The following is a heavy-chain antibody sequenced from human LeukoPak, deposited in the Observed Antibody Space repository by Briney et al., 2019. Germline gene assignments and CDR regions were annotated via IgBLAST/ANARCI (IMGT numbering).Heavy chain of an antibody. Sequence: SVTVSCKASGGTFSSYAISWVRQAPGQGLEWMGGIIPIFGTPNYAQKFQGRVTITTDDSTSTAYMELSSLRSEDTAVYYCALSGYYDREGPFDYWGQGTLVTVSS. CDR2: IIPIFGTP. CDR1: GGTFSSYA. D-gene: IGHD3-22*01. J-gene: IGHJ4*02. CDR3: ALSGYYDREGPFDY. V-gene: IGHV1-69*05.